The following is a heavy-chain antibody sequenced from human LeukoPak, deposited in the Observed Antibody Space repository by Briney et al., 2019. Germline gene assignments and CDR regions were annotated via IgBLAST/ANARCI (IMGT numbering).Heavy chain of an antibody. V-gene: IGHV1-2*06. D-gene: IGHD3-3*01. CDR3: GGGPRRFFEWCGDY. CDR1: GYTFTGYY. CDR2: INPNSGGT. Sequence: ASVKVSCKASGYTFTGYYMHWVRQAPGQGLEWMGRINPNSGGTNYAQKFQGRVTMTRDTSISTAYMELSRLRSDDTAVYYCGGGPRRFFEWCGDYWGQGTLVTVSS. J-gene: IGHJ4*02.